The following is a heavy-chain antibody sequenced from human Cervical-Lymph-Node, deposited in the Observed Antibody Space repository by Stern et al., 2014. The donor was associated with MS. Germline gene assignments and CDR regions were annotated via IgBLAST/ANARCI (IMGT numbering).Heavy chain of an antibody. V-gene: IGHV1-24*01. CDR2: FDTEYGET. Sequence: QVQMVQSGAEVKKPGASVRVSCKVSGDSLTELYMHWVRQAPGKGLEWMGGFDTEYGETIYAPQFQGRVTVTEDTSADTAYMEMRSLRSDDTAVYYCVTREGGSRDYELLYRYGMDVWGQGTTVSVSS. D-gene: IGHD2-2*02. J-gene: IGHJ6*02. CDR1: GDSLTELY. CDR3: VTREGGSRDYELLYRYGMDV.